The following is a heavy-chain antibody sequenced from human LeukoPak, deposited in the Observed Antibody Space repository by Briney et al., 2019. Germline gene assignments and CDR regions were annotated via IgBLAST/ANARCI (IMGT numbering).Heavy chain of an antibody. Sequence: SETLSLTCTVSGGSISSTSYYWGWIRQPPGKGLEWIGSIYNNGSTYYNPSLKSRVTISVDTSKNQFSLNLYSLTAADTAVYYCARAKYSRGAFDIWGQGTMVTLSS. J-gene: IGHJ3*02. V-gene: IGHV4-39*01. CDR3: ARAKYSRGAFDI. D-gene: IGHD5-18*01. CDR1: GGSISSTSYY. CDR2: IYNNGST.